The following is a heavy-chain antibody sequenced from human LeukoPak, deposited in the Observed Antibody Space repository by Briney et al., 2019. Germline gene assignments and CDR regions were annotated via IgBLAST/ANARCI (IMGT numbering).Heavy chain of an antibody. V-gene: IGHV3-64D*06. CDR1: GFTFNNFA. CDR3: VKDVHTLYSAYDSAFDI. CDR2: IISNGDSA. D-gene: IGHD3-3*01. Sequence: GGSLRLFCSASGFTFNNFAMHWVRQAPGKGTEYVSSIISNGDSAYYANSVKGRFTISIDNSRDTVYLQLSGLRADDTAMYYGVKDVHTLYSAYDSAFDIWDQGTMVTVSS. J-gene: IGHJ3*02.